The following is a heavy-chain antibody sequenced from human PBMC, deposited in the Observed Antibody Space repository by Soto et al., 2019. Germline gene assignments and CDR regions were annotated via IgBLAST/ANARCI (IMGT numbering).Heavy chain of an antibody. D-gene: IGHD3-10*01. V-gene: IGHV1-8*01. Sequence: ASVKASCKASGYTFTKYVFSWVRHAPGQGLEWMGWMNPNSGNTGYAQKFQGRVTMTRNTSISTAYMELSSLRSEDTAVYYCARGGRIIGVYWGQGSLVTVSS. CDR2: MNPNSGNT. CDR3: ARGGRIIGVY. CDR1: GYTFTKYV. J-gene: IGHJ4*02.